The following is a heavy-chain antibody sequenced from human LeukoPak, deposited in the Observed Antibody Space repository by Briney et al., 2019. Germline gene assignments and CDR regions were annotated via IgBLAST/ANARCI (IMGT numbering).Heavy chain of an antibody. J-gene: IGHJ4*02. CDR1: GYTFTSYY. V-gene: IGHV1-46*01. Sequence: ASVKVSCKASGYTFTSYYMHWVRQAPGQGLEWMGIINPSGGSTSYAQKFQGRVTMTRDMSTSTVYMELSSLRSEDTAVYYCARGALDPATVTNYFEYWGQGTLVTVSS. D-gene: IGHD4-17*01. CDR2: INPSGGST. CDR3: ARGALDPATVTNYFEY.